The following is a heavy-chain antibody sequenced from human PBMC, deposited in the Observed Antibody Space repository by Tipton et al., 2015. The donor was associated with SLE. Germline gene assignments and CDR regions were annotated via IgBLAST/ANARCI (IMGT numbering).Heavy chain of an antibody. Sequence: TLSLTCAVSGYSISIDYYWGWIRQPPGKGPECIGRIYPSGSTDYNPSLKSRVTISVDTSKNQFSLKLSSVTAADTAVYYCARDLWYGAFDIWGQGTMVTVSS. CDR3: ARDLWYGAFDI. D-gene: IGHD2-15*01. J-gene: IGHJ3*02. CDR1: GYSISIDYY. CDR2: IYPSGST. V-gene: IGHV4-38-2*02.